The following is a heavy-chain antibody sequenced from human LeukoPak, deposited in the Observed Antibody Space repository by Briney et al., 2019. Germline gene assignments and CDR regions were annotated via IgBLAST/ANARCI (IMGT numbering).Heavy chain of an antibody. CDR1: GYYITNGYN. D-gene: IGHD1-26*01. V-gene: IGHV4-38-2*02. CDR2: IYYSGTT. Sequence: SETLSLTCTVSGYYITNGYNWGWIRQSPVKGLEWIANIYYSGTTYYNPSLRSRVTMSVDTSKNQFSLRLTSVTAADTAVYYCVREWELLHTPFDLWGQGTLVTVSS. CDR3: VREWELLHTPFDL. J-gene: IGHJ4*02.